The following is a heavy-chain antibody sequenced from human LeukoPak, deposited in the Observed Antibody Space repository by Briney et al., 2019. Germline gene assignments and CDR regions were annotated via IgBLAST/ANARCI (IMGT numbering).Heavy chain of an antibody. CDR3: ARDIVVVPLVMGWFDP. D-gene: IGHD2-2*01. Sequence: GGTLRLSCAASEFTFNTYGMSWVRQAPGKGLEWVSAIGRSGVDTYYADSVKGRFTISRDNAKNSLYLQMNSLRAEDTAVYYCARDIVVVPLVMGWFDPWGQGTLVTVSS. CDR1: EFTFNTYG. V-gene: IGHV3-21*04. CDR2: IGRSGVDT. J-gene: IGHJ5*02.